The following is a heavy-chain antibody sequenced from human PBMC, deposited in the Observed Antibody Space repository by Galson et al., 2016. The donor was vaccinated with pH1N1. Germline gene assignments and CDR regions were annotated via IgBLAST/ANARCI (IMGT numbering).Heavy chain of an antibody. D-gene: IGHD5-18*01. CDR2: FIPTFGTA. CDR1: GGTFTNHVLRNSYA. J-gene: IGHJ6*02. CDR3: VRGHIRYTSPYYYALDV. Sequence: SVKVSCKASGGTFTNHVLRNSYAVTWVRQAPGQGPEWVGGFIPTFGTANYAQKFQGRVTIGVDRSTGTAFMQLRSLTHKDTALYYCVRGHIRYTSPYYYALDVWGQGTSVTVSS. V-gene: IGHV1-69*06.